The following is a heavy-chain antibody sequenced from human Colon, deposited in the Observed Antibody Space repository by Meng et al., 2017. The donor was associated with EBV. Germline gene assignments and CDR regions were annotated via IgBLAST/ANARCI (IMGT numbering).Heavy chain of an antibody. Sequence: QVQLVESGXGVVQPGGSLRLSCAASGFTFSNYYMHWVRQAPGKGLGWVAVISNDGSKKYYADSVKGRFTISRDQSENTLYLQMNSLRPDDTAVYYCTRGGIDDDYWGQGTLGTVSS. J-gene: IGHJ4*02. CDR2: ISNDGSKK. CDR3: TRGGIDDDY. CDR1: GFTFSNYY. V-gene: IGHV3-30*04. D-gene: IGHD2-15*01.